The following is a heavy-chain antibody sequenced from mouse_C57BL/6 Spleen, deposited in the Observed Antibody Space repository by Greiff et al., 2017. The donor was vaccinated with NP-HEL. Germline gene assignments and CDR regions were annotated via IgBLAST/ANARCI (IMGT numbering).Heavy chain of an antibody. CDR3: ARWGVYYYGSSPFAY. J-gene: IGHJ3*01. CDR2: IDPSDSYT. CDR1: GYTFTSYW. V-gene: IGHV1-50*01. Sequence: QVQLQQSGAELVKPGASVKLSCKASGYTFTSYWMQWVKQRPGQGLEWIGEIDPSDSYTNYNQKFKGKATLTVDTSSSTAYMQLSSLTSEDSAVYYCARWGVYYYGSSPFAYWGQGTLVTVSA. D-gene: IGHD1-1*01.